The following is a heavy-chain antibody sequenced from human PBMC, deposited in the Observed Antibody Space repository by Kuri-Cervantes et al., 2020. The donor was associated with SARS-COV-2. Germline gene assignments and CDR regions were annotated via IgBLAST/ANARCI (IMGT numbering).Heavy chain of an antibody. CDR3: ARDGKYYYDSSGYYSDWYFDL. D-gene: IGHD3-22*01. CDR2: IGTAGDT. V-gene: IGHV3-13*04. CDR1: GFTFSSYD. J-gene: IGHJ2*01. Sequence: GASLKISCAASGFTFSSYDMHWLRHATGKGLEWVSAIGTAGDTYYPGNVKGRFTISRENAKNSLYLQMNSLRAGDTAVYYCARDGKYYYDSSGYYSDWYFDLWGRGTLVNRLL.